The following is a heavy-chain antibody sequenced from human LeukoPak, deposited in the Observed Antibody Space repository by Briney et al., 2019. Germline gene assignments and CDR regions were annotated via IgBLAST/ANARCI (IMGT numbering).Heavy chain of an antibody. D-gene: IGHD5-24*01. CDR2: IYYSGST. CDR3: ARQGRDWLPEP. CDR1: GGSISSYY. V-gene: IGHV4-59*08. J-gene: IGHJ5*02. Sequence: SETLSLTCTVSGGSISSYYWSWIRQPPGKGLEWIGYIYYSGSTNYNPSLKSRVTISVDTSKNQFSLKLSSVTAADTAVYYCARQGRDWLPEPWGQGILVTVSS.